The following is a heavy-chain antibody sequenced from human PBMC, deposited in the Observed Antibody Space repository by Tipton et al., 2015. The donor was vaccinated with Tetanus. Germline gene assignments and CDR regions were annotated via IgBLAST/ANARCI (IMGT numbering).Heavy chain of an antibody. CDR3: EGGSSIRHGLDV. J-gene: IGHJ6*02. Sequence: QSGAEVKKPGASVKVSCKASGYSFTGYDINWVRQATGQGLEWMGWMTPKNGDTGYAQNFQDRLTMTRNTSISTAYMELSSLRSEDAAVYYCEGGSSIRHGLDVWGHGASVTVSS. CDR1: GYSFTGYD. V-gene: IGHV1-8*02. D-gene: IGHD2-2*01. CDR2: MTPKNGDT.